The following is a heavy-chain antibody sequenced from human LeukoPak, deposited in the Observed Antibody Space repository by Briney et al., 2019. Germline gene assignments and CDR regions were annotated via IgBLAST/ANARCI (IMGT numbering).Heavy chain of an antibody. V-gene: IGHV3-30*02. D-gene: IGHD4-23*01. J-gene: IGHJ4*02. CDR2: IDFEGVDK. CDR1: GFTFNNIG. CDR3: AKDLHGGYSSDY. Sequence: PGGSLRLSCAASGFTFNNIGMHWVRPAPGKGLEFVSFIDFEGVDKYYADSVKGRFTISKDYPKATLYLQMNSLRPEDTAIYYCAKDLHGGYSSDYWGQGTLVTVSS.